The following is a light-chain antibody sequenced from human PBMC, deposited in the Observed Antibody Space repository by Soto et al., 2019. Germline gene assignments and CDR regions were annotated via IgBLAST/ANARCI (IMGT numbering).Light chain of an antibody. CDR2: AAS. V-gene: IGKV1-39*01. CDR3: QQSYGTPPT. J-gene: IGKJ3*01. CDR1: QSISSY. Sequence: DIQMTQFPSSLSAFVGDRVTITCRASQSISSYLHWYQQKPGRAPKLLIFAASSLQSGAPSRFRGSGSGTDFTLTITSLQPEDFATYYCQQSYGTPPTFGPGTKVD.